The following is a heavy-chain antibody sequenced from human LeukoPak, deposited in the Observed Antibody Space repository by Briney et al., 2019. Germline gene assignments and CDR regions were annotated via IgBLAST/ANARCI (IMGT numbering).Heavy chain of an antibody. V-gene: IGHV4-59*01. CDR2: IYYSGST. Sequence: SETLSLTCTVSGGSISSYYWSWIRQPPGKGLEWIGYIYYSGSTNYNPSLKSRVTISVDTSKNQFSLKLSSVTAADTAVYYCARDVHYYGSGSYFGYWGQGTLVTVSS. CDR3: ARDVHYYGSGSYFGY. J-gene: IGHJ4*02. CDR1: GGSISSYY. D-gene: IGHD3-10*01.